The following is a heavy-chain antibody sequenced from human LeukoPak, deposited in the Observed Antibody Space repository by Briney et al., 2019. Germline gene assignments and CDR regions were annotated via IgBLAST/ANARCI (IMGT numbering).Heavy chain of an antibody. V-gene: IGHV3-74*01. J-gene: IGHJ5*02. D-gene: IGHD6-13*01. Sequence: SGGSPRLSCAASGFTLSSYWMHWVRQAPGKGLVWVSRINSDGSSTSYADSVKGRFTISRDNAKNTLYLQMNSLRAEDTAVYYCAREGGSSSWWWNNWFDPWGQGTLVTVSS. CDR3: AREGGSSSWWWNNWFDP. CDR1: GFTLSSYW. CDR2: INSDGSST.